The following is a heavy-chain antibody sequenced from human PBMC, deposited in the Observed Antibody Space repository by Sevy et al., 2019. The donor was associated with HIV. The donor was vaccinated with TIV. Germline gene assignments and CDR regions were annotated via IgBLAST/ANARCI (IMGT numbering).Heavy chain of an antibody. CDR2: IYSGVTT. CDR3: ARVSVYYYDSSGYYTTGNAFDI. CDR1: GFTVGSNY. D-gene: IGHD3-22*01. J-gene: IGHJ3*02. Sequence: GGSLRLSCAASGFTVGSNYMSWVRQAPGTGLEWVSIIYSGVTTSYADSVKGRFTISRDNSKNTLYLQMNSLRAEDTAVYYCARVSVYYYDSSGYYTTGNAFDIWGQGTMVTVSS. V-gene: IGHV3-53*01.